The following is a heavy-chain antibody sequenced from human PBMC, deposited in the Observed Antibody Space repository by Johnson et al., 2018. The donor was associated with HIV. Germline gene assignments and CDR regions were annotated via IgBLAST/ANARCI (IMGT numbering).Heavy chain of an antibody. Sequence: VQLVESGGGLAKPAWSPRLSCAASHFTFSNYYLNCVRQAPGNGLELTGKENPNGGSTYLIDSGKDRFNSSRDDSKNTLHLQMNSLKIEDTAVYYCATTYALWFGELYVLGDAFDIWGQGTMVTVSS. CDR3: ATTYALWFGELYVLGDAFDI. D-gene: IGHD3-10*01. V-gene: IGHV3-25*03. CDR2: NPNGGST. CDR1: HFTFSNYY. J-gene: IGHJ3*02.